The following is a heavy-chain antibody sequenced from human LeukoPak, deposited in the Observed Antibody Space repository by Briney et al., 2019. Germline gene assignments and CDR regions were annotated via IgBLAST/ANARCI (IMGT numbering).Heavy chain of an antibody. CDR1: GFTFSSYA. CDR3: AKVATPNTLDAFDV. Sequence: PGGSLRLSCAASGFTFSSYAMSWVRQAPGKGLEWVSTILGSGGGDTAYYADSVKGRFTISRDNSKNTLYLQMNSLRAEDTAVYYCAKVATPNTLDAFDVWGQGTMVTVSS. D-gene: IGHD1/OR15-1a*01. J-gene: IGHJ3*01. V-gene: IGHV3-23*01. CDR2: ILGSGGGDTA.